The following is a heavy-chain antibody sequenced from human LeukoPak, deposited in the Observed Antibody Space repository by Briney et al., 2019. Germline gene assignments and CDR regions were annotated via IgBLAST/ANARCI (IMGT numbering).Heavy chain of an antibody. J-gene: IGHJ3*02. Sequence: GGSLRLSCAASGFTVTYTYMSWVRQTPGKGLEWVSVIYSGGSTYYADSVKGRFTISRDNSKNTLYLQMNSLRAEDTAVYYCARKDTYAFDIWGQGTMVTVSS. D-gene: IGHD5/OR15-5a*01. CDR1: GFTVTYTY. CDR2: IYSGGST. V-gene: IGHV3-66*01. CDR3: ARKDTYAFDI.